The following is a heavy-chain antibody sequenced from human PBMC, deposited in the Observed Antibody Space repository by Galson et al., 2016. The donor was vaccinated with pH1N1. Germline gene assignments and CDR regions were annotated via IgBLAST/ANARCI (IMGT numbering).Heavy chain of an antibody. J-gene: IGHJ4*02. CDR2: INGYNGNT. D-gene: IGHD3-22*01. V-gene: IGHV1-18*01. Sequence: SVKVSCKASGYMFSTYGINWVRKAPGQGPEWMGRINGYNGNTIYAQKFQARISMTIDKSTSTVYMDLRSLRFDDTAVYYCAKGTLPGYYDDWGQGTLVTVSS. CDR3: AKGTLPGYYDD. CDR1: GYMFSTYG.